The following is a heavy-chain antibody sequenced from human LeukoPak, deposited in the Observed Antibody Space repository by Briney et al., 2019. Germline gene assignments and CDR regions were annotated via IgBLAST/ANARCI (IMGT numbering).Heavy chain of an antibody. Sequence: SQSLSLTCAISGDSVSSNSAAWNWIRQSPSRGLEWLGRTYYRSKWYNDYAVSVKSRITINPDTSKNQFSLQLNSVTPEDTAVYYCARGLASSKSASGTLWGDFYYYYYMDVWGKGTTVTVSS. CDR2: TYYRSKWYN. CDR1: GDSVSSNSAA. D-gene: IGHD3-10*01. CDR3: ARGLASSKSASGTLWGDFYYYYYMDV. J-gene: IGHJ6*03. V-gene: IGHV6-1*01.